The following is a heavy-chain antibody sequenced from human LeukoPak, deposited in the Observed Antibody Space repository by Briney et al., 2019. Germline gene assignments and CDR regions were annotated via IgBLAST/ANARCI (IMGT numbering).Heavy chain of an antibody. J-gene: IGHJ6*02. CDR2: IYYSGST. D-gene: IGHD5-18*01. Sequence: PSETLSLTCTVSGGSISSYYWSWIRQPPGKGLEWIGYIYYSGSTNYNPSLKSRVTISVDTSKSQFSLKLSSVTAADTAVYYCASGKSGYSYGYEVYYYYGMDVWGQGTTVTISS. CDR3: ASGKSGYSYGYEVYYYYGMDV. CDR1: GGSISSYY. V-gene: IGHV4-59*08.